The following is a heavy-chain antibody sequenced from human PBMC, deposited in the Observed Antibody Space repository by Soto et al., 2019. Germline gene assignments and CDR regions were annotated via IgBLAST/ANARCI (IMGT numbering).Heavy chain of an antibody. V-gene: IGHV4-30-2*01. CDR2: MYHSGST. Sequence: QLQLQESGSGLVKPSQTLSLTCAVSGGSISSGGYSWSWIRQPPGKGLEWIGYMYHSGSTYYNPSLKIRVTISADRSKNQCPLKPSSGAGAVPAAYSCARVPDHWGQRILVIVSS. J-gene: IGHJ4*02. CDR1: GGSISSGGYS. CDR3: ARVPDH. D-gene: IGHD2-2*01.